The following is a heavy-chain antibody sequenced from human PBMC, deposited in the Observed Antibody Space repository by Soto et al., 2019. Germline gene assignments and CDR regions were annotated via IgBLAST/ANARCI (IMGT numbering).Heavy chain of an antibody. D-gene: IGHD2-2*01. CDR3: GRAVHCRSAACSNWFDS. CDR2: IYYSGST. CDR1: GASISSADYY. V-gene: IGHV4-30-4*01. Sequence: SETLSLTCTVSGASISSADYYWSWIRQPPGKGLEWIGYIYYSGSTYYNPSLKSRAAISADMSKNQFSLRLSSATAADTAVYYCGRAVHCRSAACSNWFDSWGQGTLVTVSS. J-gene: IGHJ5*01.